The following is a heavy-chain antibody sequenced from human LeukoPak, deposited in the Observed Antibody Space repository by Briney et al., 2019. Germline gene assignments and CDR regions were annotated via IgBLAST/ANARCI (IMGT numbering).Heavy chain of an antibody. D-gene: IGHD6-6*01. CDR2: INHSGST. V-gene: IGHV4-34*01. J-gene: IGHJ4*02. CDR3: ARGGIAARQEY. CDR1: GGSFSGYY. Sequence: SETLSFTCAVYGGSFSGYYWSWIRQPPGKGLEWIGEINHSGSTNYNPSLKSRVTISVDTSKNQFSLKLSSVTAADTAVYYCARGGIAARQEYWGQGTLVTVSS.